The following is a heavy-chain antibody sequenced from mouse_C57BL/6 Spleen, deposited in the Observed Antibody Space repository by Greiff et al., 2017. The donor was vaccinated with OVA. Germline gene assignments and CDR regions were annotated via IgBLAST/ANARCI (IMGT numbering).Heavy chain of an antibody. V-gene: IGHV1-26*01. D-gene: IGHD2-2*01. CDR1: GYTFTDYY. CDR3: ARRGYGYDDGFDY. J-gene: IGHJ2*01. Sequence: EVQLQQSGPELVKPGASVKISCKASGYTFTDYYMNWVKQSHGKSLEWIGDINPNNGGTSYNQKFKGKATLTVDKSSSTAYMELRSLTSEDSAVYYCARRGYGYDDGFDYWGQGTTLTVSS. CDR2: INPNNGGT.